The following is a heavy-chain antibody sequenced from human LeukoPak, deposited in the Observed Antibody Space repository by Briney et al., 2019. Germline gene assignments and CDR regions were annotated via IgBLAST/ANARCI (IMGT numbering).Heavy chain of an antibody. Sequence: SETLSLTCTVSGDSMSTYYWNWIRQSAGKGLEWIGRIYTTESTTYNPPLKNRVTLSVDTSTNHFSLRLSSVTAADTAVYYCARADCSGGYCYFFDYWGQGTLVTVSS. D-gene: IGHD2-15*01. V-gene: IGHV4-4*07. CDR2: IYTTEST. CDR1: GDSMSTYY. CDR3: ARADCSGGYCYFFDY. J-gene: IGHJ4*02.